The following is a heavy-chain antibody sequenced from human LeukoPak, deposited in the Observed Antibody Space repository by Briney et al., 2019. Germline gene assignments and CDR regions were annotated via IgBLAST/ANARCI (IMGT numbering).Heavy chain of an antibody. CDR3: ARDLRLLLF. CDR2: IKQDGSEK. V-gene: IGHV3-7*01. D-gene: IGHD3-22*01. J-gene: IGHJ4*02. Sequence: PGGSLRLSCAASGFGFSSYWMSWVRQAPGKGLEWVANIKQDGSEKYYEDSVTGRFSISRDNAKNSLYLLMNSLRAEDTAVYYCARDLRLLLFGGQGTLVTVSS. CDR1: GFGFSSYW.